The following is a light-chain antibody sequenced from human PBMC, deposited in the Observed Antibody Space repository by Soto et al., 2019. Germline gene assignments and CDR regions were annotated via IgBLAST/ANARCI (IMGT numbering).Light chain of an antibody. V-gene: IGKV1-17*03. Sequence: DIQMTQSPSAMSASVGDRVTITCRASQGISNHLVWFQQKPGQVPKRLIYDASVLQAGVSSRFSGSGSGTDFTLTISSLQPEDFATYFCLHHHNFPLTFGQGTRLEIK. J-gene: IGKJ5*01. CDR1: QGISNH. CDR3: LHHHNFPLT. CDR2: DAS.